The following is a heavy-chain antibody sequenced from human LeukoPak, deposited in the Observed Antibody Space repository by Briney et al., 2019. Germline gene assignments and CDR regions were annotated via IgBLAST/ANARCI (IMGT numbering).Heavy chain of an antibody. V-gene: IGHV3-23*01. CDR2: ISGSGGST. D-gene: IGHD2-15*01. CDR1: GFTFSSYA. CDR3: ARYCSGGSCRSENWFDP. Sequence: GGSLRLSCAASGFTFSSYAMSWVRQAPGKGLEWVSAISGSGGSTYYADSVKGRFTISRDNSKNTLYLQMNSLRAEDTAVYYCARYCSGGSCRSENWFDPWGQGTLVTVSS. J-gene: IGHJ5*02.